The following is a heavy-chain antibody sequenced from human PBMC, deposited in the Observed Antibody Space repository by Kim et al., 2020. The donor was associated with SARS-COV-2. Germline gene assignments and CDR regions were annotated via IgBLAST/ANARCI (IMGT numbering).Heavy chain of an antibody. CDR3: AKDLXGYSARDA. D-gene: IGHD3-16*02. J-gene: IGHJ6*02. CDR1: GFSFSSCA. CDR2: XTHDGTNA. V-gene: IGHV3-23*01. Sequence: GGSLRLSCAASGFSFSSCAMTWVRQAPGKGLEWVASXTHDGTNAHYAGSVKGRFIISRADSKNTLHLRLNSLRAEDTXLYYCAKDLXGYSARDAWGQGTTVTVSS.